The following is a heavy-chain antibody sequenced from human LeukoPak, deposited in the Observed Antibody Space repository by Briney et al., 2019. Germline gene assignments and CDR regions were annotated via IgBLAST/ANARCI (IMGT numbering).Heavy chain of an antibody. J-gene: IGHJ3*02. D-gene: IGHD2-2*01. CDR2: IRYDGSNK. CDR1: GFTFSSYG. V-gene: IGHV3-30*02. Sequence: GGSLRLSCAASGFTFSSYGMHWVRQAPGKGLEWVAFIRYDGSNKYYADSVKGRFTISRDNSKNTLYLQMNSLRAEDTAVYYCAKAVHPAAHHDAFDIWGQGTMVTVSS. CDR3: AKAVHPAAHHDAFDI.